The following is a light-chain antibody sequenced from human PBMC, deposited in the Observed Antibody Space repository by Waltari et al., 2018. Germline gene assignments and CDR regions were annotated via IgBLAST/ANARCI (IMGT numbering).Light chain of an antibody. V-gene: IGLV4-69*01. CDR1: SGHSTYA. Sequence: ALTQPPSASASLGASVKLTCTLSSGHSTYAIPWHQRRPEKGPQFLMRLNSDGSFDKGDGIPDRFSGSSSGAERYLTISSVQSEDEADYYCQTWDIDTHVLFGGGTKLTVL. CDR2: LNSDGSF. J-gene: IGLJ2*01. CDR3: QTWDIDTHVL.